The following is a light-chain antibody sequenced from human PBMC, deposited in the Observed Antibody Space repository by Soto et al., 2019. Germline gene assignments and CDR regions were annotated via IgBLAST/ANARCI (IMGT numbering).Light chain of an antibody. J-gene: IGLJ1*01. CDR2: EVS. CDR3: SSYTTSSTPWV. Sequence: SVLTQPASVSGSPGQSITISCTGTSSDVGGYNYVSWYQQHPGKAPKLMIYEVSNRPSGVSHRFSGSKSGNTASLTISRLQAQDEADYYCSSYTTSSTPWVFGTGTKVTVL. CDR1: SSDVGGYNY. V-gene: IGLV2-14*01.